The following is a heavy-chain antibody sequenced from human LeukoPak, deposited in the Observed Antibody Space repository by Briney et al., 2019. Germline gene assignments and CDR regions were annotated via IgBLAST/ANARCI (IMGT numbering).Heavy chain of an antibody. J-gene: IGHJ3*02. CDR1: GFTISSYS. Sequence: GGSLRLSCAASGFTISSYSMNWVRQAPGKGLEWVSSISSSSSYIYYADSVKGRFTISRDNAKNSLYLQMNSLRAEDTAVYYCARDGLDTAMVTFAAFDIWGQGTMVTVSS. CDR2: ISSSSSYI. D-gene: IGHD5-18*01. V-gene: IGHV3-21*01. CDR3: ARDGLDTAMVTFAAFDI.